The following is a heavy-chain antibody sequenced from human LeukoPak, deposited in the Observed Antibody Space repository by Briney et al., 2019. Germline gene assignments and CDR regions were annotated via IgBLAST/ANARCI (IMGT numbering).Heavy chain of an antibody. J-gene: IGHJ6*02. D-gene: IGHD2/OR15-2a*01. Sequence: GGSLRLSCAASGSTFSSYDMHWVRQATGKGLEWVSAIGTAGDTYYPGSVKGRFTISRENAKNSLYLQMNSLRAGDTAVYYCAGTQEISGGMDVWGQGTTVTVSS. V-gene: IGHV3-13*01. CDR1: GSTFSSYD. CDR3: AGTQEISGGMDV. CDR2: IGTAGDT.